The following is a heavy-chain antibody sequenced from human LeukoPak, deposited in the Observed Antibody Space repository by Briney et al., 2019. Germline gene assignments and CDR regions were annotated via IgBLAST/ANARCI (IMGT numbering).Heavy chain of an antibody. CDR2: IYYSGST. D-gene: IGHD1-26*01. Sequence: PSETLSLTCTVSGGSISSSSYYWGWIRQPPGKGLEWIGSIYYSGSTYYNPSLKSRVTISVDTSKNQFSLKLSSVTAADTAVYYCARVSGSYYGRFAFDIWGQGTMVTVSS. CDR3: ARVSGSYYGRFAFDI. J-gene: IGHJ3*02. V-gene: IGHV4-39*07. CDR1: GGSISSSSYY.